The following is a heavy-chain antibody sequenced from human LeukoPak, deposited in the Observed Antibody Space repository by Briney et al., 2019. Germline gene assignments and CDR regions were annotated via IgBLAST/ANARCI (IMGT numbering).Heavy chain of an antibody. CDR1: GGSISSSSYY. CDR2: IYYSGST. Sequence: NASETLSLTCTVSGGSISSSSYYWDWIRQPPGKGLEWIGYIYYSGSTYYNPSLKSRVTISVDTSKNQFSLRLSSVTAADTAVYYCAREPPGYYYYYMDVWGKGTTVTVSS. CDR3: AREPPGYYYYYMDV. J-gene: IGHJ6*03. V-gene: IGHV4-30-4*08.